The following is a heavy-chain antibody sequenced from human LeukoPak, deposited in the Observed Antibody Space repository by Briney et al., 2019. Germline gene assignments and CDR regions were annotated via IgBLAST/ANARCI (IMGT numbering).Heavy chain of an antibody. V-gene: IGHV3-21*04. D-gene: IGHD1-26*01. CDR3: ATKPRIVGATTRDY. CDR1: GFTFSSYR. CDR2: ISSSSSYI. Sequence: GGSLRLSCAGSGFTFSSYRMNWVRQAPGKGLEWVSSISSSSSYIYYADSVKGRFTISRDNAKNSLYLQMNSLRAEDTALYYCATKPRIVGATTRDYWGQGTLVTVSP. J-gene: IGHJ4*02.